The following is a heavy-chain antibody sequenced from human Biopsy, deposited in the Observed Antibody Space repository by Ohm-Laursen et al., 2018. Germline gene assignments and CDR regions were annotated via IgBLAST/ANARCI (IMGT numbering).Heavy chain of an antibody. CDR3: ARHPTGFWFDP. J-gene: IGHJ5*02. CDR2: ITQSGST. Sequence: TLSLTCAVYGGSFNGYFWSWIRQPPGKGLEWIGDITQSGSTNYSPSLKSRVTISVDTAKKQFSLNLNSVTAADTAVYYCARHPTGFWFDPWGQGTLVIVSS. CDR1: GGSFNGYF. V-gene: IGHV4-34*01.